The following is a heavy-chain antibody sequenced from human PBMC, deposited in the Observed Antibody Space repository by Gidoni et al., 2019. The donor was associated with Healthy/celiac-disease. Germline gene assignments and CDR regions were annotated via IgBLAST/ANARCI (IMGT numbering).Heavy chain of an antibody. V-gene: IGHV3-23*04. J-gene: IGHJ5*02. CDR3: AKAKPTFWSGYWVTWFDP. CDR2: ISGSGGST. D-gene: IGHD3-3*01. Sequence: EVHLVASVGGLVQPGWSLRLSCAASGFTFSSYAMSWVRQAPGKGLAWVSAISGSGGSTDYADSVKGRYTISRDNSKNTLYLQMNSLRAEDTAVYYCAKAKPTFWSGYWVTWFDPWGQGTLVTVSS. CDR1: GFTFSSYA.